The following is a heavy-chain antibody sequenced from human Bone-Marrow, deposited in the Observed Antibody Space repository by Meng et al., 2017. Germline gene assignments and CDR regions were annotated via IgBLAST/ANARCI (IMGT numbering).Heavy chain of an antibody. J-gene: IGHJ4*02. D-gene: IGHD2-15*01. CDR2: ISGGGGGT. CDR3: AKDRCSGGSCYSLRGKFDY. CDR1: GFTFSTYA. V-gene: IGHV3-23*01. Sequence: GESLKISCAASGFTFSTYAMNWVRQAPGKGLEWVSGISGGGGGTYSADSVKGRFTISRDNSKNTLYLQMNSLRDEDTAVYYCAKDRCSGGSCYSLRGKFDYWGQGKLVTVAS.